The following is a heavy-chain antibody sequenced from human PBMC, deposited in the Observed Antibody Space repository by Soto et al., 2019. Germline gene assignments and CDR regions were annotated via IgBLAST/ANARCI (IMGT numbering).Heavy chain of an antibody. CDR2: IYYSGST. V-gene: IGHV4-59*08. D-gene: IGHD3-3*01. CDR3: ARRRVITIFGVVIQWFDP. CDR1: GGSISSYY. J-gene: IGHJ5*02. Sequence: SETLSLTYTVSGGSISSYYWSWIRQPPGKGLEWIGYIYYSGSTNYNPSLKSRVTISVDTSKNQFSLKLSSVTAADTAVYYCARRRVITIFGVVIQWFDPWGQGTLVTVSS.